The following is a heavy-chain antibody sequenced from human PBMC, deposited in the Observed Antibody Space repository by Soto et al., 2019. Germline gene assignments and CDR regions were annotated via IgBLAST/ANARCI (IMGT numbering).Heavy chain of an antibody. V-gene: IGHV1-69*06. D-gene: IGHD6-13*01. CDR2: IIPIFGTA. CDR1: GGTFSSYA. J-gene: IGHJ6*02. Sequence: SVKVSCKASGGTFSSYAISWVRQAPGQGLEWMGGIIPIFGTANYAQKFQGRVTITADKSTSTAYMELSSLRSEDTAVYYCARLGIAASYYYGMDVWVQGTTVTVSS. CDR3: ARLGIAASYYYGMDV.